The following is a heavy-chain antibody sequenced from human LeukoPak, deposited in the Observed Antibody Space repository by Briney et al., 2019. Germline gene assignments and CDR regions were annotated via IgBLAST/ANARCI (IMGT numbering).Heavy chain of an antibody. CDR2: ISSSRSLI. V-gene: IGHV3-48*04. J-gene: IGHJ4*02. CDR1: GFTFSSYS. CDR3: ARGAQWELQRHFDY. Sequence: GGSLRLSCAASGFTFSSYSMNWVRQAPGKGLEWVSYISSSRSLIYYADSVKGRFTISRDNAKDSLYLEMDSLRAEDTSVYYCARGAQWELQRHFDYWGLGTLVTVSS. D-gene: IGHD1-26*01.